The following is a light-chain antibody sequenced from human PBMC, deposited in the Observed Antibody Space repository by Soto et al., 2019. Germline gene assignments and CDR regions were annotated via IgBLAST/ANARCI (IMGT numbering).Light chain of an antibody. CDR2: TTS. Sequence: ELVLTQSPDTLSLSPGERATLSCTASESVTSSCLAWYQRKPGQAPRLLIHTTSTRATDIPDRLSGSGSGTDFTLTISRLEPEDFAVYYCQQCGGSPLFSFGPGTRVDI. V-gene: IGKV3-20*01. J-gene: IGKJ3*01. CDR1: ESVTSSC. CDR3: QQCGGSPLFS.